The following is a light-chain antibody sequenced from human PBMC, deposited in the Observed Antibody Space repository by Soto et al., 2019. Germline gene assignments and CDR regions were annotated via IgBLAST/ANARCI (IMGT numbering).Light chain of an antibody. Sequence: QSALTQPPSASGSPGQSVTISCTGTSSDVGIYNFVSWYQQHPGKVPKLMIYEVSKRPSGIPDRFSGSKSGNTASLTVSGLQAEDEADYYCSSYAGSNNLLFGGGTQLTVL. CDR1: SSDVGIYNF. CDR2: EVS. J-gene: IGLJ3*02. V-gene: IGLV2-8*01. CDR3: SSYAGSNNLL.